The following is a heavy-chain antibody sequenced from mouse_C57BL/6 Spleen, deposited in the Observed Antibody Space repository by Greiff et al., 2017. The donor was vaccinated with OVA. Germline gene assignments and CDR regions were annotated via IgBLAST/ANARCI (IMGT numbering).Heavy chain of an antibody. CDR2: IYPGNSDT. Sequence: EVQLQESGTVLARPGASVKMSCKTSGYTFTSYWMHWVKQRPGPGLEWIGAIYPGNSDTSYNQKFKGKAKLTAVTSASTAYMELSSLTNEDSAVYYCTRSDYYGSSEFAYWGQGTLVTVSA. J-gene: IGHJ3*01. D-gene: IGHD1-1*01. V-gene: IGHV1-5*01. CDR3: TRSDYYGSSEFAY. CDR1: GYTFTSYW.